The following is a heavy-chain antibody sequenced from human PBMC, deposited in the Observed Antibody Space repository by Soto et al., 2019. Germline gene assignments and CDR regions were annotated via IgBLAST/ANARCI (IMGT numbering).Heavy chain of an antibody. CDR3: ARGGEVVVAATDYYYYYMDG. CDR2: IYYSGST. J-gene: IGHJ6*03. Sequence: SETLSLTCTVSGGSISSYYWSWIRQPPGKGLEWIGYIYYSGSTNYNPSLKSRVTISVDTSKNQFSLKLSSVTAADTAVYYCARGGEVVVAATDYYYYYMDGWGKGTTVTVSS. D-gene: IGHD2-15*01. V-gene: IGHV4-59*08. CDR1: GGSISSYY.